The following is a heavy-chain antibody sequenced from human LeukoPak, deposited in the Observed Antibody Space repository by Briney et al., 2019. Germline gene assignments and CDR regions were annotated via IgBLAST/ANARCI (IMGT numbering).Heavy chain of an antibody. CDR1: GFTFSAYE. Sequence: GGSLRPACAASGFTFSAYEMSWVRQAPGKGLEWVSYIGSSGSTVYYADSVKGRFTISRDNAKNSLYMQMESLRDEDTAIYYCARDTLEYSNSPDALDIWGQGTMVTVSS. V-gene: IGHV3-48*03. J-gene: IGHJ3*02. D-gene: IGHD4-23*01. CDR3: ARDTLEYSNSPDALDI. CDR2: IGSSGSTV.